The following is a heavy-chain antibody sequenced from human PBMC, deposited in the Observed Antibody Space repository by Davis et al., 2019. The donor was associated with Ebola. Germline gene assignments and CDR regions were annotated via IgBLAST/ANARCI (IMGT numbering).Heavy chain of an antibody. J-gene: IGHJ5*02. D-gene: IGHD2-15*01. CDR1: GYTFTGYY. CDR2: INPNSGGT. V-gene: IGHV1-2*04. Sequence: ASVKVSCKASGYTFTGYYMHWVRQAPGQGLEWMGWINPNSGGTNYAQKFQGWVTMTRDTSISTAYMELSGLRSDDTAVYYCARAALGYCSGGSCYSADWFDPWGQGTLVTVSS. CDR3: ARAALGYCSGGSCYSADWFDP.